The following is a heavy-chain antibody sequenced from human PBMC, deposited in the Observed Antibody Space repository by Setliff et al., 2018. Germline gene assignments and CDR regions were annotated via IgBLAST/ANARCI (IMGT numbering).Heavy chain of an antibody. Sequence: GGSLRLSCVASTFTFTKYAVTWVRQAPGKGLEWVSSIHVSGGSTYYADSVKGRFTISRDNAKNSLYLQMNSLRAEDTAVYYCARDFGQYDYGEYYFDYWGQGTLVTVSS. V-gene: IGHV3-23*01. CDR3: ARDFGQYDYGEYYFDY. CDR1: TFTFTKYA. D-gene: IGHD4-17*01. CDR2: IHVSGGST. J-gene: IGHJ4*02.